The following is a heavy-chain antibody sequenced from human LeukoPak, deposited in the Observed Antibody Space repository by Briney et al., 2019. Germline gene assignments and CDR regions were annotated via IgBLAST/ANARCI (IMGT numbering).Heavy chain of an antibody. CDR3: AKDRSRYYYDSSGYYHNWFDP. V-gene: IGHV3-30*18. D-gene: IGHD3-22*01. Sequence: GGSLRLSCAASGFTFSSYGMHWVRQAPGKGLEWVAVISYDGSNKYYADSVKGRFTISRDNSKNTLYLQMNSLRAEDTAVYYCAKDRSRYYYDSSGYYHNWFDPWGQGTLVTVSS. CDR2: ISYDGSNK. CDR1: GFTFSSYG. J-gene: IGHJ5*02.